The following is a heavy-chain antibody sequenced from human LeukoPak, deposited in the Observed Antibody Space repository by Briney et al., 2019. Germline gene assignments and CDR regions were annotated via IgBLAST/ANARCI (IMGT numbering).Heavy chain of an antibody. D-gene: IGHD2-8*01. CDR1: GYTFISYY. V-gene: IGHV1-69*04. J-gene: IGHJ4*02. CDR2: IIPILGIA. CDR3: AREGTNYDY. Sequence: ASVKVSCKASGYTFISYYIHWVRQAPGQGLEWMGRIIPILGIANYAQKFQGRVTITADKSTSTAYMELSSLRSEDTAVYYCAREGTNYDYWGQGTLVTVSS.